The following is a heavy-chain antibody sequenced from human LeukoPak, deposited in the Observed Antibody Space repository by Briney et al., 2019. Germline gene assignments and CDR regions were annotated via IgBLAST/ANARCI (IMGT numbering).Heavy chain of an antibody. D-gene: IGHD6-13*01. CDR1: GGSISSSSYY. Sequence: SETLSLTCTVSGGSISSSSYYWGWIRQPPGKGLEWIGSIYYSGSTYYNPSLKSRVTISVDTSKNQFSLKLSSVTAADTAVYYCARPGYSSSWYGLEFSDDYWGQGTLVTVSS. J-gene: IGHJ4*02. CDR3: ARPGYSSSWYGLEFSDDY. CDR2: IYYSGST. V-gene: IGHV4-39*01.